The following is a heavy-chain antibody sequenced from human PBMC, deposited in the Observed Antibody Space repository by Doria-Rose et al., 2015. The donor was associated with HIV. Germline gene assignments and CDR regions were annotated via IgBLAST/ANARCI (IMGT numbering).Heavy chain of an antibody. V-gene: IGHV2-26*01. J-gene: IGHJ4*02. CDR2: IFSDDER. CDR3: ARIKSSRWYHKYYFDF. CDR1: GVSLSSPGMG. Sequence: VTLKESGPVLVKPTETLTLTCTVSGVSLSSPGMGVSWIRQPPGKALEWLANIFSDDERSYKTSLKSRLTISSGTSKSQVVLTMTDMDTVDTATYYCARIKSSRWYHKYYFDFWGQGTLVIVSA. D-gene: IGHD6-13*01.